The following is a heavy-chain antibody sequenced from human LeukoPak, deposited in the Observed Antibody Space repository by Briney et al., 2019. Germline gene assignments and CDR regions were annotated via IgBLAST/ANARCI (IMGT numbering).Heavy chain of an antibody. V-gene: IGHV3-7*04. CDR2: IKYDGSEK. J-gene: IGHJ5*02. CDR1: GYSFSNNW. Sequence: PGGSLRLSCAASGYSFSNNWMSWVRQAPGKGLEWVADIKYDGSEKYYVDSVKGRFTISRDNAKSSLYLQMNSLRAEDTAVYYCTRDETWGQGTLVTVSS. CDR3: TRDET.